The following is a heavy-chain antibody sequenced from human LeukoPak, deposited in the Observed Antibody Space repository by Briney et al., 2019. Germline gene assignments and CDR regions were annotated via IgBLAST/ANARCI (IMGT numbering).Heavy chain of an antibody. J-gene: IGHJ3*02. D-gene: IGHD1-26*01. CDR2: ISGSGGST. V-gene: IGHV3-23*01. Sequence: GGSLRLSCAASGFTFSSYAMSWVRQAPGKGLEWVSAISGSGGSTYYADSVKGRFTISRDNTKNTLYLQMNSLRAEDTAVYYCAKGDVGATTVSAFDIWGQGTMVTVSS. CDR3: AKGDVGATTVSAFDI. CDR1: GFTFSSYA.